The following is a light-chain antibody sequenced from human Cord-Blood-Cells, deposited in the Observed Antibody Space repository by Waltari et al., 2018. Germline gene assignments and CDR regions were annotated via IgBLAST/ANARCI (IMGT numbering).Light chain of an antibody. CDR1: QSVSSY. Sequence: EIVLTQSSATLSLSPGESATLSCRASQSVSSYLAWYQQKPGQAPRLLIYAASNMATGIPARFSGSGSGTDFTLTISSLEPEDFAIYYCQQRSNWPITFGQGTRVEIK. CDR2: AAS. CDR3: QQRSNWPIT. J-gene: IGKJ5*01. V-gene: IGKV3-11*01.